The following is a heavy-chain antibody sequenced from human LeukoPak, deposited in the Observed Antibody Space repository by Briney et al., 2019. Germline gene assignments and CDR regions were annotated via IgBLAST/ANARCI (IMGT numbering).Heavy chain of an antibody. CDR1: GFTFSSYW. V-gene: IGHV3-7*01. D-gene: IGHD3-10*01. CDR3: ARGKTGNYYAAYNWLDP. J-gene: IGHJ5*02. Sequence: GGSLRLFCAASGFTFSSYWMSWVRQAPGKGLEWVANIKQDGSEKYYVDSVKGRFTISRDNAKNSLYLQMNSLRAEDTAVYYCARGKTGNYYAAYNWLDPWGQGTLVTVSS. CDR2: IKQDGSEK.